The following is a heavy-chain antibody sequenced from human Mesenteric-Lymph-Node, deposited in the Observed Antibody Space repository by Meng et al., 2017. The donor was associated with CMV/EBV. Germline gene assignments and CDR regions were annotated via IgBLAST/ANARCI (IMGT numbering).Heavy chain of an antibody. J-gene: IGHJ5*02. Sequence: QVELVQSGAEVKKAGSSVQVYCKASEGTFSSYTISWVRPAPGPGLEWMGRIIPILGIANYAQKFQGRVTITADKSTSTAYMELSSLRSEDTAVYYCAGGIAAAGSRWFDPWGQGTLVTVSS. D-gene: IGHD6-13*01. CDR3: AGGIAAAGSRWFDP. V-gene: IGHV1-69*02. CDR1: EGTFSSYT. CDR2: IIPILGIA.